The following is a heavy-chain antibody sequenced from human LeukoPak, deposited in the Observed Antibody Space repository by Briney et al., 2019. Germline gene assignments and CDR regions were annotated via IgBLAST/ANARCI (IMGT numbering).Heavy chain of an antibody. Sequence: SETLSLTCAVYGGSFSGYYWSWIRQPPGKGLEWIGEINHSGSTNYNPSLKSRVTISVDTSKNQFSLKLSSVTAADTAVYYCARRGGAVAGTFGYWGQGTLVTVSS. D-gene: IGHD6-19*01. CDR1: GGSFSGYY. J-gene: IGHJ4*02. CDR2: INHSGST. V-gene: IGHV4-34*01. CDR3: ARRGGAVAGTFGY.